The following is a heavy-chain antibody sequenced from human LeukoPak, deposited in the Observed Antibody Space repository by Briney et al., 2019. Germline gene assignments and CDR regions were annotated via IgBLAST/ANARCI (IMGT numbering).Heavy chain of an antibody. Sequence: GGSLRLSCAASGFTFSSYAMSWVRQAPGKGLEWVSSISRAGDRTYYEDSVKGRFTISRDNSRNTMYLQMNSLRAEDTAVYYCARGESFAFDVWGQGTMVTVSS. J-gene: IGHJ3*01. V-gene: IGHV3-23*01. CDR1: GFTFSSYA. CDR2: ISRAGDRT. CDR3: ARGESFAFDV.